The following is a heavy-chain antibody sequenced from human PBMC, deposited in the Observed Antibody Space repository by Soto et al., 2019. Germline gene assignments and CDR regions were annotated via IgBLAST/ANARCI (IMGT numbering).Heavy chain of an antibody. CDR1: GFTFSSYG. J-gene: IGHJ6*02. V-gene: IGHV3-30*18. Sequence: PGGSLRLSCAASGFTFSSYGMHWVRQAPGRGLEWVAVISYDGSIKYYADSVKGRFTISRDNSKNTLYLQMNSLRAEDTAVYYCAKAQRFLEWLLSGYGMDVWGQGTTVTVSS. CDR2: ISYDGSIK. CDR3: AKAQRFLEWLLSGYGMDV. D-gene: IGHD3-3*01.